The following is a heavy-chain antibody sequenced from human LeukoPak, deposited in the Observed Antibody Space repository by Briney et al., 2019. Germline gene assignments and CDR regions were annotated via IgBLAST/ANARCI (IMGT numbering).Heavy chain of an antibody. CDR1: GFTFSSYS. Sequence: KSGGSLRLSCAASGFTFSSYSMNWVRQAPGKGLEWVSSISSSYIYYADSVKGRFTISRDNAKNSLYLQMNSLRAEDTAVYYCARVASGSYSYYYYGMDVWGQGTTVTVSS. J-gene: IGHJ6*02. D-gene: IGHD1-26*01. CDR2: ISSSYI. V-gene: IGHV3-21*01. CDR3: ARVASGSYSYYYYGMDV.